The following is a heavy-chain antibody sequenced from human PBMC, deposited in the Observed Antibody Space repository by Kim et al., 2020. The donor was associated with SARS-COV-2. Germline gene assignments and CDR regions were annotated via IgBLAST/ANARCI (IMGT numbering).Heavy chain of an antibody. J-gene: IGHJ4*02. CDR3: ARHSGYSGYDQPFDY. CDR2: IYYSGST. D-gene: IGHD5-12*01. CDR1: GGSISSSSYY. Sequence: SETLSLTCTVSGGSISSSSYYWGWIRQPPGKGLEWIGSIYYSGSTYYNPSLKSRVTISVDTSKNQFSLKLSSVTAADTAVYYCARHSGYSGYDQPFDYWGQGTLVTVSS. V-gene: IGHV4-39*01.